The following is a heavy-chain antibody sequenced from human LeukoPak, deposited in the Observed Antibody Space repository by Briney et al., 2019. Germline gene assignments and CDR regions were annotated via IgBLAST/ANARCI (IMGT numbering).Heavy chain of an antibody. V-gene: IGHV3-30*04. CDR2: ISYDGSNK. D-gene: IGHD6-19*01. CDR3: AKVGGSGWSAYYFDY. Sequence: GGSLRLSCAASGFTFSSYAMHWVRQAPGKGLEWVAVISYDGSNKYYADSVKGRFTISRDNSKNTLYLQMNSLRAEDTAVYYCAKVGGSGWSAYYFDYWGQGTLVTVSS. J-gene: IGHJ4*02. CDR1: GFTFSSYA.